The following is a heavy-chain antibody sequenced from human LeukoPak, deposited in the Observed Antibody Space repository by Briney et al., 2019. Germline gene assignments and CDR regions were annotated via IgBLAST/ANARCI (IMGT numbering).Heavy chain of an antibody. J-gene: IGHJ4*02. CDR2: ILVGSGNT. CDR1: GFTFTSTA. D-gene: IGHD2-2*01. V-gene: IGHV1-58*01. CDR3: ASDPPYTSSSAW. Sequence: ASVKVSCKASGFTFTSTAVQWVRQARGQRLEWIGWILVGSGNTNYAQMFQERVTLTWDVSTSTAYMVLSSLRSEDTAIYYCASDPPYTSSSAWWGQGTLVTVSS.